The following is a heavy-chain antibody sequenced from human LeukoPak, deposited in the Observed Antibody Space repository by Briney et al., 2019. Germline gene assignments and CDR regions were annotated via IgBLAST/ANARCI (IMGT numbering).Heavy chain of an antibody. CDR1: GGSTGSDY. D-gene: IGHD1-26*01. J-gene: IGHJ4*02. Sequence: SETLSLTCTVSGGSTGSDYWSWIRQPPGKGLEWIGYIYNSGTTSYNASLKSRVTMSIDTSKNQFSLNLNSVTAADTAVYFCARGLRVGNTGYYFDSWGQGTLVTVSS. CDR2: IYNSGTT. CDR3: ARGLRVGNTGYYFDS. V-gene: IGHV4-59*01.